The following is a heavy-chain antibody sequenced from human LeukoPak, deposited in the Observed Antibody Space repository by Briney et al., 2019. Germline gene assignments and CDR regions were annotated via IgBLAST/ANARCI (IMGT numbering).Heavy chain of an antibody. V-gene: IGHV3-30-3*01. Sequence: PGGSLRLSCAVSGLTFSSSWMHWVRQAPGKGLEWVAVISYDGSNKYYADSVKGRFTISRDNSKNTLYLQMNSLRAEDTAVYYCARAYDSSDHFDYWGQGTLVTVSS. CDR1: GLTFSSSW. D-gene: IGHD3-22*01. J-gene: IGHJ4*02. CDR3: ARAYDSSDHFDY. CDR2: ISYDGSNK.